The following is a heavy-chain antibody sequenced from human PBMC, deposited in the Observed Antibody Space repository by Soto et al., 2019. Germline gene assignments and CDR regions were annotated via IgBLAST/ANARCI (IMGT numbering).Heavy chain of an antibody. CDR3: ARDGERLMLASIDV. CDR1: NGTLNIYY. J-gene: IGHJ6*02. CDR2: IFASGST. D-gene: IGHD3-16*01. Sequence: PXQILSLNGISSNGTLNIYYRGLIRQYAGKGLEWIGRIFASGSTNYNPSLKSRVTMSVDTSKNQFSLRLSSVTAADTAVYYCARDGERLMLASIDVRGRATTVTVSS. V-gene: IGHV4-4*07.